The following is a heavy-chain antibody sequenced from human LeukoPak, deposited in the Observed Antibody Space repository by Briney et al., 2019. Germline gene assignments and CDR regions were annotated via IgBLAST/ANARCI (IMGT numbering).Heavy chain of an antibody. CDR2: IYYIGYT. CDR1: GXSISSYY. V-gene: IGHV4-59*08. CDR3: ARHSGVVGANHFDW. J-gene: IGHJ4*02. D-gene: IGHD2-15*01. Sequence: PSETLSLTCTVSGXSISSYYGSWIRQPPGKGLEWIGYIYYIGYTNYNPSLKSRVAISTDTSRTQFSLKLSSVTAADTAVYYCARHSGVVGANHFDWWGQGTLVTVSS.